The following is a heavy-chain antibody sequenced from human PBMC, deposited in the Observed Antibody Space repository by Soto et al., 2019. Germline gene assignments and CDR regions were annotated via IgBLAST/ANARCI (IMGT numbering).Heavy chain of an antibody. CDR3: AREASYYDTSGSYDEDYVDK. J-gene: IGHJ4*02. Sequence: QVQLQQWGAGLLKPSETLSLTCAVYGGSLSGYYWSWIRQPPGKGLEWIGHITHSGNTKYNPSLKSRVTISVDKSKKQVSLIMTSVTAADTAVYFCAREASYYDTSGSYDEDYVDKWGRGTLVAVSS. D-gene: IGHD3-22*01. CDR1: GGSLSGYY. V-gene: IGHV4-34*01. CDR2: ITHSGNT.